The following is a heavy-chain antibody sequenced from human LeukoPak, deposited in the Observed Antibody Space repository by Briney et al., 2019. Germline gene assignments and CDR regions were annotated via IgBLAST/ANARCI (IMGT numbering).Heavy chain of an antibody. J-gene: IGHJ4*02. CDR3: ARVTLGRVGATTRLEYYFDY. CDR2: FNPNSGGT. Sequence: ASVKVSCKVSGYTFTGFFMHWVRQAPGKGLEWMGCFNPNSGGTNYAQKFQGRVTMTRDTSISTAYMELSRLRSDDTAVYYCARVTLGRVGATTRLEYYFDYWGQGTLVTVSS. D-gene: IGHD1-26*01. V-gene: IGHV1-2*02. CDR1: GYTFTGFF.